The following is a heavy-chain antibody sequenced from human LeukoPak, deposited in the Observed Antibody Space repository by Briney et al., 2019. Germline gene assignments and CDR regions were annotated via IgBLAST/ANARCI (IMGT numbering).Heavy chain of an antibody. CDR1: GASFRGSY. D-gene: IGHD4-17*01. Sequence: SETLSLTCAVYGASFRGSYWSWIRQPPGKGLEWIGEITHDGRINHNPSLKSRVTISVDRSMNQFSLKLSSVTVADTAVYYCATIYGDYSDLDSWGQGTLVTVSS. V-gene: IGHV4-34*01. J-gene: IGHJ4*02. CDR2: ITHDGRI. CDR3: ATIYGDYSDLDS.